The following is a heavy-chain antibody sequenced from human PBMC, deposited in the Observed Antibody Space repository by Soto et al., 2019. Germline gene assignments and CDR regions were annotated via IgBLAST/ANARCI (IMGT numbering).Heavy chain of an antibody. V-gene: IGHV4-31*03. CDR3: ARHGGTYYYGSGSYYAPYYFDY. CDR2: IYYSGST. D-gene: IGHD3-10*01. CDR1: GGSISSGGYY. Sequence: SETLSLTCTVSGGSISSGGYYWSWIRQHPGKGLEWIGYIYYSGSTYYNPSLKSRVTISVDTSKNQFSLKLSSVTAADTAVYYCARHGGTYYYGSGSYYAPYYFDYWGQGTLVTVSS. J-gene: IGHJ4*02.